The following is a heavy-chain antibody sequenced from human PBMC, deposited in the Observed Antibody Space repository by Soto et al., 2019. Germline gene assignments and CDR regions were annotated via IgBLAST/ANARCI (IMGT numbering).Heavy chain of an antibody. V-gene: IGHV2-5*01. Sequence: QITLKESGPTLVKPTQTLTLTCTFSGFSLSTSGVGVGWIRQPPGKALEWLALIYWNDDKRYSPSLKSRLTITKDTSKNQVVLTMTNMDPVDTATYYCAHRPEYDYVWGSSSAYNWFDPWGQGTLVTVSS. D-gene: IGHD3-16*01. CDR3: AHRPEYDYVWGSSSAYNWFDP. J-gene: IGHJ5*02. CDR1: GFSLSTSGVG. CDR2: IYWNDDK.